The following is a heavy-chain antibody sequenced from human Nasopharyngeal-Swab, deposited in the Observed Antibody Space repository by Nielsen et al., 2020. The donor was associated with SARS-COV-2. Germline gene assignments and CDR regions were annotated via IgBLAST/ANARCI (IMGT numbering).Heavy chain of an antibody. CDR3: AKDGGGGVQSIAAAGTHFDY. CDR2: ISYDGSNK. Sequence: GESLKISCAASGFTFSSYGMHWVRQAPGKGLEWVAVISYDGSNKHYADSVKGRFTISRDKSKNTLYLQMNSLRAEDTAVYYCAKDGGGGVQSIAAAGTHFDYWGQGTLVTVSS. CDR1: GFTFSSYG. D-gene: IGHD6-13*01. J-gene: IGHJ4*02. V-gene: IGHV3-30*18.